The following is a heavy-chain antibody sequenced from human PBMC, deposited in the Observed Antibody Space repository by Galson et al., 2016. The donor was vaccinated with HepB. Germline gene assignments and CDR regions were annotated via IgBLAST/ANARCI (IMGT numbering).Heavy chain of an antibody. D-gene: IGHD3/OR15-3a*01. J-gene: IGHJ4*02. V-gene: IGHV1-24*01. CDR2: FDPEDGQM. CDR3: ATDIMVVRPFAPTGSQY. Sequence: SCKVSGYIFTELSMQWVRQAPGKGLEWMGGFDPEDGQMIYAQKFQGRVTMTEDTSTDTDFMELSSLRSEDTAVYYCATDIMVVRPFAPTGSQYWGPGTLVVVTS. CDR1: GYIFTELS.